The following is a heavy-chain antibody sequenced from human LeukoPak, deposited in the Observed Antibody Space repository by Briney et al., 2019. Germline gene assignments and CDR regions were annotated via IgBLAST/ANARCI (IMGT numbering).Heavy chain of an antibody. J-gene: IGHJ6*04. V-gene: IGHV3-21*01. Sequence: PGGSLRLSCAASGFTFSSYSMNWVRQAPGKGLEWVSSISSSSSYIYYADSVKGRFTISRDNAKNSLYLQMNSLRAEDTAVYYCARDGMYCSSTSCYWGDKYYYHGMDVWGKGTTVTVSS. D-gene: IGHD2-2*01. CDR3: ARDGMYCSSTSCYWGDKYYYHGMDV. CDR2: ISSSSSYI. CDR1: GFTFSSYS.